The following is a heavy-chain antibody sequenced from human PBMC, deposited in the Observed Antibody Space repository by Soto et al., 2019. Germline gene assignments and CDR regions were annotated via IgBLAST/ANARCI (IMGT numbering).Heavy chain of an antibody. CDR1: GFTFTIYA. Sequence: EVQLLESGGGLVQPGGSLRLSCAASGFTFTIYAMTWVRQAPGKGLEWVSTISHSGDNTYYADSVKGRFTVSRDNSNNTLFQELNSLRAEDTAAYYCANRKRDSYLDIWGKGIMVTVSS. V-gene: IGHV3-23*01. CDR2: ISHSGDNT. J-gene: IGHJ6*03. CDR3: ANRKRDSYLDI.